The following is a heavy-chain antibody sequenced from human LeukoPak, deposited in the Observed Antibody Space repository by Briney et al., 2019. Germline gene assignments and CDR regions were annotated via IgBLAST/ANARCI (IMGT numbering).Heavy chain of an antibody. CDR2: IKSKTDGGTT. D-gene: IGHD3-3*01. V-gene: IGHV3-15*01. CDR3: TTVRGFVP. CDR1: GFTFSNTW. J-gene: IGHJ5*02. Sequence: PGGSLRLSCAPSGFTFSNTWMSWVRQAPGKGLEWVGRIKSKTDGGTTDYAAPVKGRFTISKDDSKNTLYLQMNSLKTEDTVGYFYTTVRGFVPWGQGTLVTVSS.